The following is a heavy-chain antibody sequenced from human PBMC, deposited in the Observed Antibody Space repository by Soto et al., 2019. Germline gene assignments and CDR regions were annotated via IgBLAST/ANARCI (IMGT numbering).Heavy chain of an antibody. CDR2: ISGTGGGT. CDR3: AKDREWFGEFPYYYYVMNV. J-gene: IGHJ6*02. V-gene: IGHV3-23*01. D-gene: IGHD3-10*01. CDR1: GFTFSSYA. Sequence: EVQLLESGGGLVQPGGSLRLSCTVSGFTFSSYAMTWVRQAPGKGLEWVSAISGTGGGTYYADSVKGRFTISRDNSKNTRYLQLDSLRVEDTALYYCAKDREWFGEFPYYYYVMNVWGQGTTVTVSS.